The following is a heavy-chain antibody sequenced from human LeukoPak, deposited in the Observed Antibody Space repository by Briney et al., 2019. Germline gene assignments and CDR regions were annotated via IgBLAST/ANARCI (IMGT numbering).Heavy chain of an antibody. Sequence: SDTLTLTCTVSGGPISRYDESWIRQPAGKGLEGIGRIDTCGSTKYYPSLKRPVTMSLDPSKNQISLKLSPVAAGDTAGDFCGRDPGAETFDYWGQGTLVTVSS. CDR3: GRDPGAETFDY. J-gene: IGHJ4*02. D-gene: IGHD1-14*01. CDR1: GGPISRYD. CDR2: IDTCGST. V-gene: IGHV4-4*07.